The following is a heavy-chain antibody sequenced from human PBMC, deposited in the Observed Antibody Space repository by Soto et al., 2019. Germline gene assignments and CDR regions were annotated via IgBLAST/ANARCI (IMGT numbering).Heavy chain of an antibody. CDR1: GGSISSGGYS. CDR2: IYHSGST. V-gene: IGHV4-30-2*01. Sequence: ASETLSLTYAVSGGSISSGGYSWSWIRQPPGKGLERIGYIYHSGSTYYNPSLKSRVTISVDRSKNQFSLKLSSVTAADTAVYYCARVPDRWGQGTLVTVSS. D-gene: IGHD2-2*01. CDR3: ARVPDR. J-gene: IGHJ5*02.